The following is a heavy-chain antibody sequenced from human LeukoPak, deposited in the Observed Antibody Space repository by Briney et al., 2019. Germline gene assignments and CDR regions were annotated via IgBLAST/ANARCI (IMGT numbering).Heavy chain of an antibody. D-gene: IGHD3-3*01. Sequence: SSETLSLTCAVSGGSISSSNWWSWVRQPPGKGLEWIGEIYHSGSTNYNPSLKSRVTISVDTSKDQFSLKLSSVTAADTAVYYCARRFWSGYHSYFDYWGQGTLVTVSS. CDR1: GGSISSSNW. V-gene: IGHV4-4*02. J-gene: IGHJ4*02. CDR3: ARRFWSGYHSYFDY. CDR2: IYHSGST.